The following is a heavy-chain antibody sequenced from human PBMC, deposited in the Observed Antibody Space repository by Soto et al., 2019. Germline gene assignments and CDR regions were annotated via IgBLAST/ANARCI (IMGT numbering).Heavy chain of an antibody. D-gene: IGHD3-3*01. J-gene: IGHJ2*01. V-gene: IGHV4-39*01. CDR2: IYYSGST. CDR1: GGSISSSSYY. CDR3: ARQDVLRNWYFDL. Sequence: SETLSLTWTVAGGSISSSSYYWGWIRQPPGKGLEWIGSIYYSGSTYYNPSLKSRVTISVDTSKNQFSLRLSSVTAADTAVYYCARQDVLRNWYFDLWGRGTLVTVSS.